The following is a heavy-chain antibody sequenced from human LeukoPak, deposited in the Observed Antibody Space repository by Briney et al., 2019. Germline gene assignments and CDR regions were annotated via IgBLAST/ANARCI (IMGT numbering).Heavy chain of an antibody. J-gene: IGHJ4*02. D-gene: IGHD3-22*01. Sequence: SETLSLTCTVSGGSISSGGYYWSWIRQPPGKGLEWIGYVYYSGSTYYNPSLKSRVTISVDTSKNQFSRTLSSVTAADTAVYYGAKLDYYDGSPFDYWGQGTLVTVSS. CDR2: VYYSGST. CDR3: AKLDYYDGSPFDY. CDR1: GGSISSGGYY. V-gene: IGHV4-31*03.